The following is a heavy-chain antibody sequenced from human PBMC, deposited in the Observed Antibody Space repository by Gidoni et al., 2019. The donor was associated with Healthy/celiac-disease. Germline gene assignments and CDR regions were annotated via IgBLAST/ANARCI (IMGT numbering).Heavy chain of an antibody. V-gene: IGHV3-23*04. D-gene: IGHD2-21*01. CDR3: AKDYSVPADLDAFDI. CDR1: GLPFRSYD. CDR2: VSGSGRST. J-gene: IGHJ3*02. Sequence: EVQLVESGGALVQPGESLRLSCSASGLPFRSYDMRWVRQAPGKGLEWVSAVSGSGRSTYYADSVKGRFTISRDNSQNTLYLHLNSLRAEDTAVYYCAKDYSVPADLDAFDIWGQGTMVTVSS.